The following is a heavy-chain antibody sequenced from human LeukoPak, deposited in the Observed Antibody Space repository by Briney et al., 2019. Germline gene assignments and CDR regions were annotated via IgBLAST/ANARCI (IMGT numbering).Heavy chain of an antibody. J-gene: IGHJ4*02. CDR1: GYSFSNYW. D-gene: IGHD3-22*01. Sequence: GESLKISCEGSGYSFSNYWLGWVRQMPGKGVEWMGIIYPGDSDTRYSPSFQGQVTISADKSISTAYLQWSSLKASDTAMYYCARVDYYDRSGYFDYWGQGTQVTVSS. CDR2: IYPGDSDT. CDR3: ARVDYYDRSGYFDY. V-gene: IGHV5-51*01.